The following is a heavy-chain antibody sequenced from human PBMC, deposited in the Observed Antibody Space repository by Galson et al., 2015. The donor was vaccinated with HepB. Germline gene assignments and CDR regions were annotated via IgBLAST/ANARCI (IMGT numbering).Heavy chain of an antibody. CDR2: ISAYDSST. J-gene: IGHJ5*02. D-gene: IGHD2-15*01. CDR1: GYTFSSYS. CDR3: ARGAHVAVVNGTLNNWFDP. Sequence: QSGAEVKRPGASVKVSCKASGYTFSSYSIAWVRQAPGQGLEWMGWISAYDSSTSYAQKLQGRVTMTTETSTTTAYMELRSLRSDDTAVYYCARGAHVAVVNGTLNNWFDPWGQGTLVTVSS. V-gene: IGHV1-18*01.